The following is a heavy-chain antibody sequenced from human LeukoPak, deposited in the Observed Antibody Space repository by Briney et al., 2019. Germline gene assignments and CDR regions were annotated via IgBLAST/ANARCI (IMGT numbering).Heavy chain of an antibody. V-gene: IGHV3-53*01. Sequence: GGSLRLSCAASGFTVSSNYMSWVRQAPGKGLEWVSVIYSGGSTYYADSVKGRFTISRDNSKNTLYLQMNSLRAEDTAVYYCARNYYGSGFDYWGQGTLVTVSS. D-gene: IGHD3-10*01. J-gene: IGHJ4*02. CDR1: GFTVSSNY. CDR2: IYSGGST. CDR3: ARNYYGSGFDY.